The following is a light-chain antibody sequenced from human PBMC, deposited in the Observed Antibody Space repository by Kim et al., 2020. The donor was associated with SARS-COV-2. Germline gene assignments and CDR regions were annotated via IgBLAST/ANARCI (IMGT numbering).Light chain of an antibody. Sequence: ASVGDGITITCRAGEDIRKSVAWYQHKPGKAPTRLVFEASTLEGGVPPWFSASGSGTQFALIINNLQPDDSATYFCLQHHLYPLTFGGGTKVDIK. J-gene: IGKJ4*02. CDR3: LQHHLYPLT. CDR2: EAS. CDR1: EDIRKS. V-gene: IGKV1-17*02.